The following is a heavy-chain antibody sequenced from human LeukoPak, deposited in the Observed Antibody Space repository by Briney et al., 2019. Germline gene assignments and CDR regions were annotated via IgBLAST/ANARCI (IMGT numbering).Heavy chain of an antibody. V-gene: IGHV3-48*03. Sequence: GGSLRLSCTASGFTFSSYEMNWGRQAPGKGLEWVSYIDSSASTIYYADSVKGRFTISRDNAKNSLYLQMNSLRADDTAVYYCARAPYSSGWYQFDYWGQGTLVTVSS. D-gene: IGHD6-19*01. CDR3: ARAPYSSGWYQFDY. CDR2: IDSSASTI. CDR1: GFTFSSYE. J-gene: IGHJ4*02.